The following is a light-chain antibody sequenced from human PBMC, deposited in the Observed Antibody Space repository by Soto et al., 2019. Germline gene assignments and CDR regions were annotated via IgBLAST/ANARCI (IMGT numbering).Light chain of an antibody. CDR2: RNN. J-gene: IGLJ2*01. V-gene: IGLV1-47*01. Sequence: QSVLPQPPSASGTPGQRVTISCSGSSSNIGSNYVYWYQQLPGTAPKLLIYRNNQRPSGVPDRFSGSKSGTSPSRAISGLRSEDEADYYCAAWDDSLSGRVFGGGTKLTVL. CDR1: SSNIGSNY. CDR3: AAWDDSLSGRV.